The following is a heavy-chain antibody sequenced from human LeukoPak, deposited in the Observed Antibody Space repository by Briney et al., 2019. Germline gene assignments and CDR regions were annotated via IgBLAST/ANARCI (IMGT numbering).Heavy chain of an antibody. CDR2: IYYTGST. V-gene: IGHV4-59*08. D-gene: IGHD3-3*01. J-gene: IGHJ4*02. CDR1: GGSISSYY. CDR3: ARSARLMKGVVEVTALDD. Sequence: SETLLLTCTVSGGSISSYYWSWIRQPPGKGLEWIGYIYYTGSTNYNPSLKSRVTISVDTSKNQFSLKLSSVTAADTAVYYCARSARLMKGVVEVTALDDWGQGTLVTVSS.